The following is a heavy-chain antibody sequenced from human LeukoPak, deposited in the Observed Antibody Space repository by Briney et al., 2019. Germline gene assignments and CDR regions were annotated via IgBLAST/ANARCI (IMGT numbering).Heavy chain of an antibody. J-gene: IGHJ4*02. CDR1: GGSISSYY. D-gene: IGHD1-1*01. Sequence: SETLSLTCTVSGGSISSYYWSWIRQPPGKGLEWIGYIYYSGSTNYNPSLKSRVTISVDTSKNQFSLKLSSVAAADTAVYFCARRAYSAAYWKHFDYWGQGTLVTVSS. CDR3: ARRAYSAAYWKHFDY. V-gene: IGHV4-59*08. CDR2: IYYSGST.